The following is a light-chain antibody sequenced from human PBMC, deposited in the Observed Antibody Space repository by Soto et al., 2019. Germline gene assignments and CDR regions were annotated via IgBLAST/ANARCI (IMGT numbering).Light chain of an antibody. J-gene: IGLJ1*01. V-gene: IGLV2-14*01. CDR3: HSHTTTNSLV. CDR1: SGGVGDFDY. Sequence: QSALTQPASVCGSPGQSITISCTATSGGVGDFDYVSWYQQHPGEAPKLIIYEVSHRPSGVSDRFSGSKSGDTASLTISGLQADDETSYYCHSHTTTNSLVFGTGTKVTVL. CDR2: EVS.